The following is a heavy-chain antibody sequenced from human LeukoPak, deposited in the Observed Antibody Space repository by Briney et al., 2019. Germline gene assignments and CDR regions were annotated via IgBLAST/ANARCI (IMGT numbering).Heavy chain of an antibody. CDR1: GFTFSSYA. Sequence: GRSLRLSCAASGFTFSSYAMHWVRQAPGKGLEWVAVISYDGSNKYYADSVKGRFTISRDNSKNTLYLQMNSLRAEDTAVYYCARAAEGTRFDYWGQGTLVTVSS. V-gene: IGHV3-30-3*01. CDR2: ISYDGSNK. CDR3: ARAAEGTRFDY. D-gene: IGHD3-10*01. J-gene: IGHJ4*02.